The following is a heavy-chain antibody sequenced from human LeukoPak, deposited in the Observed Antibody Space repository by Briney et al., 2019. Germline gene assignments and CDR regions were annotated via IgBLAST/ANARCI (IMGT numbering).Heavy chain of an antibody. Sequence: GGSLRLSCAASGFTFSNAWMSWVRQAPGKGLEWVGRIKSKTDGGTTDYAAPVKGRFTISRDDSKNTLYLQMNSLKTEDTAVYYCAIVVPAAIWSPNGMDVWGQGTTVTVSS. CDR3: AIVVPAAIWSPNGMDV. J-gene: IGHJ6*02. V-gene: IGHV3-15*01. CDR1: GFTFSNAW. D-gene: IGHD2-2*01. CDR2: IKSKTDGGTT.